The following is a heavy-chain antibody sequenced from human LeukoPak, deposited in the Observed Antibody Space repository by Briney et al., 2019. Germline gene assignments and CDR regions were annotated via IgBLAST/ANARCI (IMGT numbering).Heavy chain of an antibody. J-gene: IGHJ4*02. CDR2: IIPIFGTA. CDR3: ARSGSSSWYWKLDY. Sequence: GASVKVSCKASGYTFSSYGISWLRQAPGQGLEWMGGIIPIFGTANYAQKFQGRVTITADESTSTAYMELSSLRSEDTAVYYCARSGSSSWYWKLDYWGQGTLVTVSS. V-gene: IGHV1-69*13. CDR1: GYTFSSYG. D-gene: IGHD6-13*01.